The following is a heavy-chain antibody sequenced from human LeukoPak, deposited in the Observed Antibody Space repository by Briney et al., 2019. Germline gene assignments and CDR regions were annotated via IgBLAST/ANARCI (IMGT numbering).Heavy chain of an antibody. CDR1: GFSFSSYN. V-gene: IGHV3-21*01. CDR2: ITTSSTYT. Sequence: PGGSLRLYCEASGFSFSSYNMDWVRQTPGKGLEWISSITTSSTYTFYADSVKGRFTISRDNARNSLYLQMNSLTAEDTAVYYCARDPYSGAYGNTYYYYMDVWGKGTTVTISS. D-gene: IGHD1-26*01. CDR3: ARDPYSGAYGNTYYYYMDV. J-gene: IGHJ6*03.